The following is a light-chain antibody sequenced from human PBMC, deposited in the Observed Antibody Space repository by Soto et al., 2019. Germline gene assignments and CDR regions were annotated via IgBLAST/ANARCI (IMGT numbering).Light chain of an antibody. CDR3: QQSYSSPRT. V-gene: IGKV1-27*01. J-gene: IGKJ1*01. CDR2: AAS. CDR1: QGINNY. Sequence: DIPMSQSPSSLSASVGSRVSITCRASQGINNYLAWYQQKPGKVPKVLIYAASTLQPGVPSRFSGSGSGTDFTLTITSLQSEDFAIYYCQQSYSSPRTFGQGTNVDIK.